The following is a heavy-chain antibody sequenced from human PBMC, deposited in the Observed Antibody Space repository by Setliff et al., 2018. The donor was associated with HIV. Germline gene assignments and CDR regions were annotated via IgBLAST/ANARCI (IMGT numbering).Heavy chain of an antibody. V-gene: IGHV4-61*02. J-gene: IGHJ6*02. CDR2: FSVPGTT. CDR1: GGSITSADYY. D-gene: IGHD3-16*01. Sequence: LSLTCTVSGGSITSADYYWTWIRQPAGKGLEWIGRFSVPGTTNYGPSFKSRLTIWVDMSKNQFSLKLTSATAADTAVYYCARRKGGYGLDVWGQGTTVTVSS. CDR3: ARRKGGYGLDV.